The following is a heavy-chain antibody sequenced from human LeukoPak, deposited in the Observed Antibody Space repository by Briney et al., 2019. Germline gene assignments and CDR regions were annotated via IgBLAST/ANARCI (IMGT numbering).Heavy chain of an antibody. CDR1: GGTFSSYA. Sequence: GASVKVSCKASGGTFSSYAISWVRQAPGQGLEWMGGIIPIFGTANYAQKFQGRVTITADESTSTAYMELSSLRSEDTAVYYCARTPRYGSGSYSSAFDIWGQGTMVIVSS. V-gene: IGHV1-69*13. CDR2: IIPIFGTA. D-gene: IGHD3-10*01. CDR3: ARTPRYGSGSYSSAFDI. J-gene: IGHJ3*02.